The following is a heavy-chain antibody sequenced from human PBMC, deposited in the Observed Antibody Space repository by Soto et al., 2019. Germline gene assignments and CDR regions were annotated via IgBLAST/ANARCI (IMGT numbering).Heavy chain of an antibody. CDR1: GGSISSYY. J-gene: IGHJ6*02. D-gene: IGHD3-10*01. V-gene: IGHV4-59*08. CDR2: IYYSGST. CDR3: ARHSPPFFYGSGPWDV. Sequence: SETLSLTCTVSGGSISSYYWSWIRQPPGKGLEWIGYIYYSGSTNYNPSLKSRVTISVDTSKNQFSLKLSSVTAADTALYYCARHSPPFFYGSGPWDVWGQGTTVTVSS.